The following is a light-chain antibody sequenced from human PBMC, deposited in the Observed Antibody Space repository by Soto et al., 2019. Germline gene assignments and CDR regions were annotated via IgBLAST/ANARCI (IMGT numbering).Light chain of an antibody. V-gene: IGKV3-11*01. CDR3: QQRSSWPRVT. CDR2: DAS. Sequence: EIVLTQSPATLSLSPGERATLSCRASQGVRNYLAWYQQKPGQAPRLLIYDASNRAAGIPARFSGSGSGTDFTLTISSLEPEDFAPYYCQQRSSWPRVTFGPGTKVDIK. CDR1: QGVRNY. J-gene: IGKJ3*01.